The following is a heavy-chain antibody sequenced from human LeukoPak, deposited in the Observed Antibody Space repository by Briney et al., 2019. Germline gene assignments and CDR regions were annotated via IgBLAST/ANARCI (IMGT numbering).Heavy chain of an antibody. CDR3: ARVNRYYYDSSGYFLDY. V-gene: IGHV4-34*01. Sequence: SETLSLTCAVYGGSFSGYYWSWIRQPPGKGLEWIGEINHSGSTNYNPSLKSRVTISVDTSKDQFSLKLSSVTAADTAVYYCARVNRYYYDSSGYFLDYWGQGTLVTVSS. D-gene: IGHD3-22*01. CDR1: GGSFSGYY. CDR2: INHSGST. J-gene: IGHJ4*02.